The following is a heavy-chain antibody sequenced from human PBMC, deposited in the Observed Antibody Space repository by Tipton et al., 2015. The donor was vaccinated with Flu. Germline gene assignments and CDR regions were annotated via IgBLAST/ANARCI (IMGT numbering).Heavy chain of an antibody. CDR1: GFTFSSYS. Sequence: SLRLSCAASGFTFSSYSMNWVRQAPGKGLEWVSSISSSSSYIYYADSVKGRFTISRDNAKNSLYLQMNSLRAEDTAVYYCARGWRRPAELDYWGQGTLVTVSS. D-gene: IGHD1-14*01. J-gene: IGHJ4*02. V-gene: IGHV3-21*01. CDR2: ISSSSSYI. CDR3: ARGWRRPAELDY.